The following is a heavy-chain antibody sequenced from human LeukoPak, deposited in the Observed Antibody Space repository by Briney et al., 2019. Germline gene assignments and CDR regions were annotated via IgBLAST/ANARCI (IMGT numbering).Heavy chain of an antibody. V-gene: IGHV4-59*12. Sequence: SETLSLTCTVSGGSISIYYWSWIRQPPGRGLEWIGHIYCSGSTNYNPSLRSRVTISVDTSKNQFSLKLSSVTAADTGVYYCGRGPIYGPRPNWFDPWGEGTLVTVSP. CDR2: IYCSGST. J-gene: IGHJ5*02. CDR1: GGSISIYY. CDR3: GRGPIYGPRPNWFDP. D-gene: IGHD3-10*01.